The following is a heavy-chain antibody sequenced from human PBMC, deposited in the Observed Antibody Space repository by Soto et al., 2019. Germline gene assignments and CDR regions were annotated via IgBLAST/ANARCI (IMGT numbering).Heavy chain of an antibody. CDR3: ARVAVADPHHFDY. V-gene: IGHV1-69*01. J-gene: IGHJ4*02. Sequence: SVKSSCKTAGGTYRRYPISWVPHTPGQGLEWMGVIIPIFGTANYAQKFQGRVTITADESTSTAYMELSSLRSEDTAVYYCARVAVADPHHFDYWRQGNLVTGSS. CDR2: IIPIFGTA. D-gene: IGHD6-19*01. CDR1: GGTYRRYP.